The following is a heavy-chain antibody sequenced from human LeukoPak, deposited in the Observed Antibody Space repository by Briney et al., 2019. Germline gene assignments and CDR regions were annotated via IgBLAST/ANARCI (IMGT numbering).Heavy chain of an antibody. Sequence: GGSLRLSCAASGFTFSSYGMHWVRQAPGKGLEWVAVIWYDGSNKYYADSVKGRFTISRDNSKNTLYLQMNSLRAEDTAVYYCAKDVGERYYFDYWGQGTLVTVSS. CDR2: IWYDGSNK. J-gene: IGHJ4*02. V-gene: IGHV3-30*02. CDR3: AKDVGERYYFDY. CDR1: GFTFSSYG.